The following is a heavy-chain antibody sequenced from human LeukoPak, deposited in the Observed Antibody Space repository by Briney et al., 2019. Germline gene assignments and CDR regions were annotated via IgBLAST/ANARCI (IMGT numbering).Heavy chain of an antibody. V-gene: IGHV3-15*04. J-gene: IGHJ6*04. D-gene: IGHD3-3*01. Sequence: PGGSLRLSCAASGFTFSSAWMSWVRQAPGKGLEWVGRIESKTDGGTTDYAAPVKGRFTISRDDSKNTLYLQMNSLKTEDTAVYYCTTENPSGYYYGMDVWGKGTTVTVSS. CDR3: TTENPSGYYYGMDV. CDR2: IESKTDGGTT. CDR1: GFTFSSAW.